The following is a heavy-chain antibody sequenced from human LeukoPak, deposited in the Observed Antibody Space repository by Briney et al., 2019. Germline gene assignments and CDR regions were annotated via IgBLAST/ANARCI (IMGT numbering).Heavy chain of an antibody. Sequence: PSETLSLTCTVSGGSISSSSYYWGWIRQPSGKGLEWIGSIYYSGSTYYNPSLKSRVTISVDTSKNQFSLKLSSVTAADTAVYYCASGLKGFGEFYAFDIWGQGTMVTVSS. D-gene: IGHD3-10*01. CDR2: IYYSGST. J-gene: IGHJ3*02. CDR3: ASGLKGFGEFYAFDI. CDR1: GGSISSSSYY. V-gene: IGHV4-39*01.